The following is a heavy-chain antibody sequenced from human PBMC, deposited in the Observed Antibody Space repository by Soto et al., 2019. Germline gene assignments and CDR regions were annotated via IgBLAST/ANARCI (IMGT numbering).Heavy chain of an antibody. CDR2: IHSGGST. J-gene: IGHJ6*02. Sequence: EVQLVETGGGLIQPGGSLRLSCAASGFTVSSNYMSWVRQAPGKGLERVSVIHSGGSTYYADSVKGRFTISRDNSKNTLYLQMNSLRAEDTAVYYCARDATLTGYSTNTPDCYGMDVWGQGTTVTVSS. V-gene: IGHV3-53*02. CDR3: ARDATLTGYSTNTPDCYGMDV. D-gene: IGHD3-9*01. CDR1: GFTVSSNY.